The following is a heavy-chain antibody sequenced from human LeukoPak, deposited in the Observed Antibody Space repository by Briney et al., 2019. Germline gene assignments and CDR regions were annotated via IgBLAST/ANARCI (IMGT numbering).Heavy chain of an antibody. CDR3: ARDREDIVATILDY. Sequence: GGSLRLSCAASGFTFSSYAMSWVRQAPGKGLEWVAVIWYDGSNKYYADSVKGRFTISRDNSKNTLYLQMNSLRAEDTAVYYCARDREDIVATILDYWGQGTLVTVSS. D-gene: IGHD5-12*01. J-gene: IGHJ4*02. V-gene: IGHV3-33*08. CDR2: IWYDGSNK. CDR1: GFTFSSYA.